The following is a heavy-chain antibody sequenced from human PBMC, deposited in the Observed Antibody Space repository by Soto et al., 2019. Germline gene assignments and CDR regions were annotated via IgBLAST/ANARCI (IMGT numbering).Heavy chain of an antibody. CDR1: GYTFTSFD. V-gene: IGHV1-8*01. CDR2: MNPNSGHT. CDR3: TRGRNSGDGYNGGGY. J-gene: IGHJ4*02. D-gene: IGHD1-1*01. Sequence: RASVKVSCKASGYTFTSFDINWVRQATGQGLEWMGWMNPNSGHTGYAQKFQGRVTMTRDTSISTAYMELSSLRYEDTAVYYCTRGRNSGDGYNGGGYWGQGTLVTVS.